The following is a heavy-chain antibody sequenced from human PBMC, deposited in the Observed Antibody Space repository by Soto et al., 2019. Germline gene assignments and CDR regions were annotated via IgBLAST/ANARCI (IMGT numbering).Heavy chain of an antibody. CDR2: IKPDGSQR. Sequence: GGSLRLSCAASGFTFSSYWMSWVRQAPGKGLEWVANIKPDGSQRWYVDSVKGRFTVSRDNAKNSLYLQMNSLRAEDTALYYCARGDYYDSSGPFSDAFDIWGQGTMVTVSS. V-gene: IGHV3-7*04. CDR3: ARGDYYDSSGPFSDAFDI. J-gene: IGHJ3*02. CDR1: GFTFSSYW. D-gene: IGHD3-22*01.